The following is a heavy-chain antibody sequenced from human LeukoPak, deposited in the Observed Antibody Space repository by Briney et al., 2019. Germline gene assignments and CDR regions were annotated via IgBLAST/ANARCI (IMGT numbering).Heavy chain of an antibody. D-gene: IGHD3-10*01. Sequence: GGSLRLSCAASGFTFNTYSMNWVRQAPGKGLEWVAAISYDGSNKYYAESVKGRFTISRDNSKNTLYLQMNSLRGEDTAVYYRAAMVRGVPTWGQGTLVTVSS. J-gene: IGHJ5*02. V-gene: IGHV3-30*03. CDR1: GFTFNTYS. CDR3: AAMVRGVPT. CDR2: ISYDGSNK.